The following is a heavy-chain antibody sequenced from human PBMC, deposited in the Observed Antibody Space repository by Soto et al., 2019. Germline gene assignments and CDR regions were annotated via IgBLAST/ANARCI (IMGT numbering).Heavy chain of an antibody. D-gene: IGHD2-8*02. Sequence: GGSLRLSXSASGFTVKSHAMHWVRQVPGKGLEYVSSIHTRGESTFYADAVKGRFIVSRDNSNNTLDLQMTSLQYDDSGVYYGVKGRAKHCSGRTCGLWMDLWGQGTTVTVSS. J-gene: IGHJ6*02. CDR1: GFTVKSHA. CDR2: IHTRGEST. V-gene: IGHV3-64D*06. CDR3: VKGRAKHCSGRTCGLWMDL.